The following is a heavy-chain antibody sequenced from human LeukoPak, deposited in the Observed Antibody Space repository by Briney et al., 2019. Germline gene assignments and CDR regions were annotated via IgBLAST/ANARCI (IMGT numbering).Heavy chain of an antibody. Sequence: PGGSLRLSCAASGFSFYDYNMHWVRQAPGKGLEWVSLITWNGDSTYYADSVEGRFTISRDNVKKSLYLQMTSLTTEDTALYFCAKDKWLRRYYSYYMAVWGKATTVTVSS. CDR2: ITWNGDST. CDR3: AKDKWLRRYYSYYMAV. J-gene: IGHJ6*03. V-gene: IGHV3-43*01. CDR1: GFSFYDYN. D-gene: IGHD5-12*01.